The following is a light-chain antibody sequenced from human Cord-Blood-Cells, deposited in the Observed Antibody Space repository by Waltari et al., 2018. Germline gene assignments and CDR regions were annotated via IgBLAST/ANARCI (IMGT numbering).Light chain of an antibody. CDR1: KSVSRN. Sequence: EIVMTQSPATLSVSPGERATLSCRASKSVSRNLAWYQQKPGQAPRLLIYGASTRATGIPARFSGSGSGTEFTLTISSLQSEDFAFYYCQQYNNWTFGQGTKVEIK. J-gene: IGKJ1*01. CDR2: GAS. V-gene: IGKV3-15*01. CDR3: QQYNNWT.